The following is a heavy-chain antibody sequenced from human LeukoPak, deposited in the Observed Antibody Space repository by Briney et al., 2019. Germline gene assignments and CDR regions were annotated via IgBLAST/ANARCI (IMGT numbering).Heavy chain of an antibody. D-gene: IGHD2-21*02. V-gene: IGHV4-38-2*02. J-gene: IGHJ4*02. CDR3: ARHRWAYCGGDCYAFDY. CDR2: IYHSGST. Sequence: PSETLSLTCTVSGYSISSGYYWGWIRQPPGKGLEWIGSIYHSGSTYYNPSLKSRVTISVDTSKNQFSLKLSSVTAADTAVYYCARHRWAYCGGDCYAFDYWGQGTLVTVSS. CDR1: GYSISSGYY.